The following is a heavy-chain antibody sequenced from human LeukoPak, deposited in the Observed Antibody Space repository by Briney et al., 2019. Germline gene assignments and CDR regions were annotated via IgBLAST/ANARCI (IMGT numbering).Heavy chain of an antibody. Sequence: PSETLSLPCSVASVFTTSYYSGCVRQPAGKGLEWIGRIYTTGTTNYSPSLKSRLSISLDTSKNQFSLTLTSVPAADTAVSYFLRGGYTSLYYVVDYWSPGTLVTVSS. CDR3: LRGGYTSLYYVVDY. CDR1: SVFTTSYY. J-gene: IGHJ4*02. CDR2: IYTTGTT. D-gene: IGHD3-10*02. V-gene: IGHV4-4*07.